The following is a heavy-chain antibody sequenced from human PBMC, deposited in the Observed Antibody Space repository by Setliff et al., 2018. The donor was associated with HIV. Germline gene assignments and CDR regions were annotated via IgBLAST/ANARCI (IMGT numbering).Heavy chain of an antibody. CDR2: IYYSGST. Sequence: SETLSLTCTVSGGSISSGGYYWSWIRQLPGKGLECIGYIYYSGSTYYNPSLKSPVTISVDTSKNQFSLKLSSVTAADTAVYYCARSPLNYYDKSDAFDIWGQGTMVTVSS. CDR3: ARSPLNYYDKSDAFDI. CDR1: GGSISSGGYY. J-gene: IGHJ3*02. V-gene: IGHV4-31*01. D-gene: IGHD3-22*01.